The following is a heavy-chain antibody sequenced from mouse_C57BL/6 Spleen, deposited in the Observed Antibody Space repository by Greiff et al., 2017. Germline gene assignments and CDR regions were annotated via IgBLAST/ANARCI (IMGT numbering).Heavy chain of an antibody. D-gene: IGHD2-10*02. J-gene: IGHJ4*01. CDR1: GYTFTSYW. V-gene: IGHV1-69*01. Sequence: VQLQQPGAELVMPGASVKLSCKASGYTFTSYWMHWVKQRPGQGLEWIGEIDPSDSYTNYNQKFKGKSTLTVDKSSSTAYMQLSSLTSEDSAVYYCARGYGNYGESYYAMDYWGQGTSVTVSS. CDR2: IDPSDSYT. CDR3: ARGYGNYGESYYAMDY.